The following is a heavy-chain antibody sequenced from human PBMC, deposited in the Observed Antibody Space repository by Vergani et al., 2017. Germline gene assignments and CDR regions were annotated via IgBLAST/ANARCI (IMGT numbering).Heavy chain of an antibody. CDR1: GGSISSGGYY. CDR3: ARLPRITIFGVARGAFDI. CDR2: IYYSGST. D-gene: IGHD3-3*01. Sequence: QVQLQESGPGLVKPSQTLSLTCTVSGGSISSGGYYWSWIRQHPGKGLEWIGYIYYSGSTYYNPSLKSRVTISVDKSKNQFSLKLSSVTAADTAVYYCARLPRITIFGVARGAFDIWGQGTMVTVSS. V-gene: IGHV4-31*03. J-gene: IGHJ3*02.